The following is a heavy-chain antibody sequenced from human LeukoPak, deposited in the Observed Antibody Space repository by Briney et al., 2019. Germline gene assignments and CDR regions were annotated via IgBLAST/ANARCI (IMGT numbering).Heavy chain of an antibody. D-gene: IGHD4-11*01. CDR1: AFTFSSYS. CDR3: ARGDFPDYSNYGD. J-gene: IGHJ4*02. V-gene: IGHV3-48*01. CDR2: ISSSSSTI. Sequence: PGGSLRLSCAASAFTFSSYSMNWVRQAPGKGLEWVSYISSSSSTIYYADSVKGRFTITRDNAKNSLYLQMNSLRAEDTAVYYCARGDFPDYSNYGDWGQGTLVTVS.